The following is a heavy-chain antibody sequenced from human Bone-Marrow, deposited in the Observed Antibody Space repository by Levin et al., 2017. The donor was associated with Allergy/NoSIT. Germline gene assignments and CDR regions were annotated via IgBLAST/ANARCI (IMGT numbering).Heavy chain of an antibody. CDR1: GGTFSSYA. Sequence: SVKVSCKASGGTFSSYAISWVRQAPGQGLEWMGGIIPIFGSANYAQKFQGRVTITADESTSTAYMELSSLRSEDTAVYYCARPIAAAGRSFDYWGQGTLVTVSS. V-gene: IGHV1-69*13. D-gene: IGHD6-13*01. CDR3: ARPIAAAGRSFDY. CDR2: IIPIFGSA. J-gene: IGHJ4*02.